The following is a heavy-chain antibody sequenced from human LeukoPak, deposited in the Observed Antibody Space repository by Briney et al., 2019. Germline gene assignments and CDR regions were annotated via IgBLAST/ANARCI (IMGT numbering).Heavy chain of an antibody. D-gene: IGHD5-18*01. CDR2: INHSGST. CDR1: GGSFSGYY. J-gene: IGHJ4*02. V-gene: IGHV4-34*01. Sequence: SETLSLTCAVYGGSFSGYYWSWIRQPPGKGLEWIGEINHSGSTNYNPSLKSRVTISVDTSKNQFSLKLSSVTAADTAVYYCARGVGRGYSYGYVSSYYFDYWGQGTLVTVSS. CDR3: ARGVGRGYSYGYVSSYYFDY.